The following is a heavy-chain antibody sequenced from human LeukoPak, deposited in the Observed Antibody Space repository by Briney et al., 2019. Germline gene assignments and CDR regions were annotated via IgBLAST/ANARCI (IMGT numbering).Heavy chain of an antibody. D-gene: IGHD6-19*01. J-gene: IGHJ4*02. CDR3: ARMKAVAGRHKSYFDY. Sequence: ASVKVSCKASGYTFTSYDINWVRQATGQGLEWMGWMNPNSGNTGYAQKFQGRVTMTRNTSISTAYMELSSLRSEDTAVYYCARMKAVAGRHKSYFDYWGQGTLVTVSS. CDR1: GYTFTSYD. V-gene: IGHV1-8*01. CDR2: MNPNSGNT.